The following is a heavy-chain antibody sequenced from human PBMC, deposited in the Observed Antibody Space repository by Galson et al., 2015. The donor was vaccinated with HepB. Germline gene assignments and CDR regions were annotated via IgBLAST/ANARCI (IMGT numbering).Heavy chain of an antibody. CDR1: GTSFTSDF. Sequence: SVTVSCKASGTSFTSDFMHWVRQAPGQGLEWIGIIKPRGDTTTYAQNFQGRVTMTRDTSTTTVHMELNSLRSDDTAVYYCARDGSHWDLDYWGQGTLVTVSS. V-gene: IGHV1-46*01. CDR3: ARDGSHWDLDY. D-gene: IGHD1-26*01. J-gene: IGHJ4*02. CDR2: IKPRGDTT.